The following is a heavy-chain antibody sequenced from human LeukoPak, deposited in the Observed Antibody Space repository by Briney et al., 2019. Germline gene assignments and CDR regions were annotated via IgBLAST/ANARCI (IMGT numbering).Heavy chain of an antibody. D-gene: IGHD3-10*01. CDR2: MNPNSGNT. V-gene: IGHV1-8*01. CDR1: GYTFTSYD. CDR3: ARGLIETQGLVIKSVLLWFGELSP. Sequence: GESLKISCKGSGYTFTSYDINWVRQATGQGLEWMGWMNPNSGNTGYAQKFQGRVTMTRNTSISTAYMELSSLRSEDTAVYYCARGLIETQGLVIKSVLLWFGELSPWGQGTLVTVSS. J-gene: IGHJ5*02.